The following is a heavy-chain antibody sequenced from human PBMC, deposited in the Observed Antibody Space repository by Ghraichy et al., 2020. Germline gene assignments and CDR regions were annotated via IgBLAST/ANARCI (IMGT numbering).Heavy chain of an antibody. Sequence: GGSLRLSCAASGFTFRDYYMTWIRQAPGKGLEWVSYIISGGSYTNYADSVKCRFTISRDDAKNSLFLQMNSLRDEDTAVYFCAREIAPSGIRKRAFDLWGQGTLLTVSS. D-gene: IGHD5-12*01. J-gene: IGHJ4*02. V-gene: IGHV3-11*06. CDR1: GFTFRDYY. CDR2: IISGGSYT. CDR3: AREIAPSGIRKRAFDL.